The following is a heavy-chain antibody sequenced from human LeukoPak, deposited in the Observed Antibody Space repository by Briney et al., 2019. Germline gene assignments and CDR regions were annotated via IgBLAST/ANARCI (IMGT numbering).Heavy chain of an antibody. CDR3: ARARKSVAGFFDY. Sequence: PSETLSLTCTVSDDSITTYYWSWVRQPPGKGLEWIGYIFYSGSTNYNPPLKSRVSISIDTSKTQLSLKLSSVTAADTAVYYCARARKSVAGFFDYWGQGSLVIVSS. J-gene: IGHJ4*02. CDR2: IFYSGST. D-gene: IGHD6-19*01. V-gene: IGHV4-59*01. CDR1: DDSITTYY.